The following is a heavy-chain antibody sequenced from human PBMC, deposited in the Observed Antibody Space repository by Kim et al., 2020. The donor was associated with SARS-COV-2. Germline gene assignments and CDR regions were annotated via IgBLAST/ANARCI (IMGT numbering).Heavy chain of an antibody. Sequence: GGSLRLSCAASGFTFSSYGMHWVRQAPGKGLEWVAVISYDGSNKYYADSVKGRFTISRDNSKNTLYLQMNSLRAEDTAVYYCAIVGATTSLDYWGQGTLVTVSS. J-gene: IGHJ4*02. CDR1: GFTFSSYG. CDR2: ISYDGSNK. CDR3: AIVGATTSLDY. V-gene: IGHV3-30*03. D-gene: IGHD1-26*01.